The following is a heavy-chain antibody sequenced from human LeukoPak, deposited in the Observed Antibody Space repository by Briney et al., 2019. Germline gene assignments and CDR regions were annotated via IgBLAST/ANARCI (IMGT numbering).Heavy chain of an antibody. V-gene: IGHV1-46*01. CDR3: ARDSMAAAGPEYHFDY. Sequence: ASVKVSCKASGYTFTSFYMHWVRQAPGQGLEWMGVINPSGGGSTYAQKFQGRVTMTRDTSTSTVYMELSSLRSEDTAVYYCARDSMAAAGPEYHFDYWGQGTLVTV. CDR2: INPSGGGS. CDR1: GYTFTSFY. J-gene: IGHJ4*02. D-gene: IGHD6-13*01.